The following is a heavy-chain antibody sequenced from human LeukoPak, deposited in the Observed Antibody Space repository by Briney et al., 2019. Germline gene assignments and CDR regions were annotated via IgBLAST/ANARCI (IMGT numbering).Heavy chain of an antibody. CDR2: IYYSGST. CDR1: GGSISSSSYY. V-gene: IGHV4-39*07. J-gene: IGHJ4*02. Sequence: PSETLSLTCTVSGGSISSSSYYWGWIRQPPGKGLEWIGSIYYSGSTYYNPSLKSRVTISVDTSKNQFSLKLSSVTAADTAVYYCAREDSMIRGGGFDYWGQGTLVTVSS. D-gene: IGHD3-10*01. CDR3: AREDSMIRGGGFDY.